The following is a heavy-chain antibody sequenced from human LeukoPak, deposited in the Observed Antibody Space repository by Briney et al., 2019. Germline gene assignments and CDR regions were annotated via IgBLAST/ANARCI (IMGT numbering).Heavy chain of an antibody. CDR3: ARGGHGSGYLKGPDDYYYYMDV. D-gene: IGHD3-3*01. CDR1: GYSFASYW. V-gene: IGHV5-51*01. Sequence: PGESLKISCKGSGYSFASYWIGWVRQMPGKGLEWMGILYPGDSDTRYSPSFQGQVTISADKSISTAYLQWSSLKASDTAMYYCARGGHGSGYLKGPDDYYYYMDVWGKGTTVTVSS. J-gene: IGHJ6*03. CDR2: LYPGDSDT.